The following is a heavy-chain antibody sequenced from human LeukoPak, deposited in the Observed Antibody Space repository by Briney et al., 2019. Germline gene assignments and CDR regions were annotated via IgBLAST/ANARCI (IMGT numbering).Heavy chain of an antibody. D-gene: IGHD5-18*01. CDR1: GDSLSNNNVA. V-gene: IGHV6-1*01. Sequence: SQTLSLTCAISGDSLSNNNVAWNWIRQSPSRGLEWLGRTYYRCKWNTDYAVSVKSRITINLDTSKNQFSLQLNSVTPEDTAVYYCARGCYSSFDYWDQGTLVTVSS. CDR2: TYYRCKWNT. J-gene: IGHJ4*02. CDR3: ARGCYSSFDY.